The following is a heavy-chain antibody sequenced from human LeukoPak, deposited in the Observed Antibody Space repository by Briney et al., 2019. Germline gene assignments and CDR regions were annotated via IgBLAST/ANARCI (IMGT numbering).Heavy chain of an antibody. Sequence: GGSLRLSCAVSGLTFSSSWMDWVRQAPGKGLEWVASINPDGNKKYSADSVKGRFTISRDNAENSLYLQMNSLRVEDTALYYCARDLAYSRLDYWGQGMLVTVSS. CDR1: GLTFSSSW. CDR2: INPDGNKK. J-gene: IGHJ4*02. D-gene: IGHD5-18*01. CDR3: ARDLAYSRLDY. V-gene: IGHV3-7*01.